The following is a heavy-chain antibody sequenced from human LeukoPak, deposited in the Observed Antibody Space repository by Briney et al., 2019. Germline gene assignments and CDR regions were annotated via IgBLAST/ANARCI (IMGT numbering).Heavy chain of an antibody. Sequence: TGGSLRLSCAASGFTFSSYWMSWVRQAPGKGLEWVANIKQDGSEKYYVDSVKGRFTISRDNAKNSLYLQMNSLRAEDTAVYYCARYSEQWLVPIYWYFDLWGRGTLVTVSS. CDR2: IKQDGSEK. CDR1: GFTFSSYW. J-gene: IGHJ2*01. V-gene: IGHV3-7*01. CDR3: ARYSEQWLVPIYWYFDL. D-gene: IGHD6-19*01.